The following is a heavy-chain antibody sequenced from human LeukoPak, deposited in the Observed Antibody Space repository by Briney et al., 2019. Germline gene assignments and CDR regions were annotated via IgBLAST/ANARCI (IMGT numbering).Heavy chain of an antibody. CDR2: ISGSGGST. CDR1: GFTFSSYA. J-gene: IGHJ4*02. D-gene: IGHD2-15*01. V-gene: IGHV3-23*01. Sequence: PGGSLRLSCAASGFTFSSYAMSWVRQAPGKGLEWVSAISGSGGSTYYADSVKGRFTISRDNSKNTLYLQMNSLKTEDTAVYYCTRALGYCSGGSCTGDYWGQGTLVTVSS. CDR3: TRALGYCSGGSCTGDY.